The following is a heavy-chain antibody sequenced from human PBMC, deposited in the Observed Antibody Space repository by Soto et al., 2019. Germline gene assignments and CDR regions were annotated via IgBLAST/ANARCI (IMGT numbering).Heavy chain of an antibody. Sequence: QVQLVESGGGVVQPGRSLRLSCAASGFTFSSYGMHWVRQAPGKGLEWVAVIWYDGSNKYYADSVKGRFTISRDNSKNTLYLQMNSLRAEDTAVYYCASSGCSYGWYFDLWGRGTLVTVSS. J-gene: IGHJ2*01. V-gene: IGHV3-33*01. D-gene: IGHD5-18*01. CDR3: ASSGCSYGWYFDL. CDR2: IWYDGSNK. CDR1: GFTFSSYG.